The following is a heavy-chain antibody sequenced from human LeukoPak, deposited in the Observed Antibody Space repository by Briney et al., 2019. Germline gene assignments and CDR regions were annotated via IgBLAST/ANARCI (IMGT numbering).Heavy chain of an antibody. CDR3: ARRRIQLRDAFDI. V-gene: IGHV4-39*01. Sequence: SETLSLTCTVSGGSISSSSYYWGWIRQPPGTGLEWIGSIYYSGSTYYNPSLKSRVTISVDTSKNQFSLKLSSVTAADTAVYYCARRRIQLRDAFDIWGQGTMVTVSS. CDR2: IYYSGST. J-gene: IGHJ3*02. D-gene: IGHD5-18*01. CDR1: GGSISSSSYY.